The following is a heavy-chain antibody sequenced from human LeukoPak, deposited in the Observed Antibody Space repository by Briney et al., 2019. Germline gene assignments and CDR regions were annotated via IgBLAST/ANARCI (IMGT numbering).Heavy chain of an antibody. CDR2: IYYNGNT. CDR1: GGSIISYY. V-gene: IGHV4-59*01. J-gene: IGHJ5*02. Sequence: SEPLSLPCPGSGGSIISYYWSGIRQSPGKGLEGIGYIYYNGNTNYNPSLKSRVTISVDTSKNQFSLKLSSVTAADTAVYYCARGFRLSAIEDWFDPWGQGTLVTVSS. CDR3: ARGFRLSAIEDWFDP. D-gene: IGHD2-2*02.